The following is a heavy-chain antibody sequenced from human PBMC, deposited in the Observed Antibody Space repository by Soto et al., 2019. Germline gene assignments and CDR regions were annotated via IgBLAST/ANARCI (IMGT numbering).Heavy chain of an antibody. Sequence: QPGGSLRLSCAASGFTFSSYAMSWVRQAPGKGLEWVSAISGSGGSTYYADSVKGRFTISRDNSKNTLYLQMNSLRAEDTAVYYCANAAGYSYGYWYYYGMDVWGQGTTVTVSS. CDR3: ANAAGYSYGYWYYYGMDV. CDR1: GFTFSSYA. J-gene: IGHJ6*02. D-gene: IGHD5-18*01. CDR2: ISGSGGST. V-gene: IGHV3-23*01.